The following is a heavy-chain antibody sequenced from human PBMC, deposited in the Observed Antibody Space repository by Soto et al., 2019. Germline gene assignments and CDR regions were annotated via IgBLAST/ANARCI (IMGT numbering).Heavy chain of an antibody. V-gene: IGHV1-46*01. J-gene: IGHJ6*02. Sequence: ASVKVSCKASGYTFTSYYMHWVRQAPGQGLEWMGIINPSGGSTSYTQKFQGRVTMTRDTATRTVYMELSSLRSEDTAVDYCARGVDTAMEHHYYYGMYVWGQGTTITFSS. CDR2: INPSGGST. D-gene: IGHD5-18*01. CDR3: ARGVDTAMEHHYYYGMYV. CDR1: GYTFTSYY.